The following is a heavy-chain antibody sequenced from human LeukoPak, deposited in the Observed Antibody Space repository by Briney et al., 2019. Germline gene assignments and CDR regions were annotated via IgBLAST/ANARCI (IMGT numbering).Heavy chain of an antibody. CDR2: IYHSGST. Sequence: PSETLSLTCRVSGGSISSYYWSWIRQPPGKGPEWIGYIYHSGSTKYNPSLKSRVTMSADTSKIQFSLKVTSVTAADTAVYYCARVLLWFGDSSRLSWFDPWGQGILVTVSS. CDR1: GGSISSYY. J-gene: IGHJ5*02. V-gene: IGHV4-59*01. CDR3: ARVLLWFGDSSRLSWFDP. D-gene: IGHD3-10*01.